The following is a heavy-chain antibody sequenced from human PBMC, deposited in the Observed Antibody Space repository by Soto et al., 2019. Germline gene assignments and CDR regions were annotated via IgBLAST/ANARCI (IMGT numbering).Heavy chain of an antibody. J-gene: IGHJ1*01. CDR3: ARGPAAGQWLVKKKFFQH. CDR1: GGSFSGYY. D-gene: IGHD6-19*01. CDR2: INHSGST. V-gene: IGHV4-34*01. Sequence: QVQLQQWGAGLLKPSETLSLTCAVYGGSFSGYYWSWIRQPPGKGLEWIGEINHSGSTNYNPSLKSRVTISVDTSKNQFSLKLSSVTAADTAVYYCARGPAAGQWLVKKKFFQHWGQGTLVTVSS.